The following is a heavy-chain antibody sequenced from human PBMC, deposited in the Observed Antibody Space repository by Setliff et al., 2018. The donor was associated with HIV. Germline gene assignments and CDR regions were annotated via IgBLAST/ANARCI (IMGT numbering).Heavy chain of an antibody. D-gene: IGHD2-2*02. Sequence: ASVKVSCKASGYTFTSYAMHWVRQAPGQRLEWMGWINAYNGNTHYAQKLQGRVTMTTDTSTSTAYMELRSLRSDDTAVYYCARMGSRGVAQPLLYHFEYWGQGTLVTVSS. CDR2: INAYNGNT. CDR3: ARMGSRGVAQPLLYHFEY. J-gene: IGHJ4*02. CDR1: GYTFTSYA. V-gene: IGHV1-18*01.